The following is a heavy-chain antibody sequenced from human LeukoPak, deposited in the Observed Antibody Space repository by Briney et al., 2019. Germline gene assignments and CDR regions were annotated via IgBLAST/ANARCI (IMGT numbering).Heavy chain of an antibody. CDR1: GFTVSTNY. Sequence: GGSLRLSCAASGFTVSTNYMTWVRQAPGKGPGRVSIIYSGGNTYYADCVKGRFTNSRDNSKNTLYLQMNSLRAEDTAVYYCASRSVAGTKTPFDYWGQGTLVTVSS. CDR2: IYSGGNT. V-gene: IGHV3-53*01. CDR3: ASRSVAGTKTPFDY. J-gene: IGHJ4*02. D-gene: IGHD6-19*01.